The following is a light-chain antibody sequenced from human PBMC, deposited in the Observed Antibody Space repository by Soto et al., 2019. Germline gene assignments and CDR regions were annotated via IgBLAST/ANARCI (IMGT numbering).Light chain of an antibody. CDR3: PSYVPLPWT. Sequence: DIQMTQSPSSLSASVGDRVTITCQASQDISNYLNWYQQKPGKAPKLLIYDASNLETGVPSRFSERGSGTDFTLPISRLFSENFPVSSFPSYVPLPWTF. J-gene: IGKJ1*01. CDR1: QDISNY. CDR2: DAS. V-gene: IGKV1-33*01.